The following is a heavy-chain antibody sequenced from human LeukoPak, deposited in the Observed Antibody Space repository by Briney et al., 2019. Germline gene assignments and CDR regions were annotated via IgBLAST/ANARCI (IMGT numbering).Heavy chain of an antibody. Sequence: GGSLRLSCAASGFTFSSYAMSRVRQAPGKGLEWVSAISGSGGSTYYADSVKGRFTISRDNSKNTLYLQMNSLRAEDTAVYYCAKDRDCSSTSCYSAGGKNAFDIWGQGTMVTVSS. V-gene: IGHV3-23*01. D-gene: IGHD2-2*01. CDR3: AKDRDCSSTSCYSAGGKNAFDI. CDR1: GFTFSSYA. J-gene: IGHJ3*02. CDR2: ISGSGGST.